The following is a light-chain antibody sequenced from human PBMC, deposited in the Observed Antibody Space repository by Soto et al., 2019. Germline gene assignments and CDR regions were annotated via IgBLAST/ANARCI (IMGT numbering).Light chain of an antibody. CDR3: SSYTTRGTLV. CDR1: TSDIGAYNY. CDR2: EVT. Sequence: QSALTQPASVSGSPGQSITISCTGTTSDIGAYNYVSWYQHNPGNAPKLMIYEVTIRPSGVSSRFSGSKSGITASLTITGLQSDDEAAYYCSSYTTRGTLVFGGGTQLTVL. J-gene: IGLJ3*02. V-gene: IGLV2-14*01.